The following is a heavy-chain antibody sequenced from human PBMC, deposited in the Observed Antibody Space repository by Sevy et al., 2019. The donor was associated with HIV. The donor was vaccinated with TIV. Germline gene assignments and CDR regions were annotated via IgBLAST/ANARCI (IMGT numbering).Heavy chain of an antibody. Sequence: GSLRLSCAASGFTFSSHGMHWVRQAPGKGLEWIGEINHSGSTHYNPSLKSRVTISVDTSKNQFSLRLNSVTAADTAVYYCARAPPVVVVPGAPSWFDPWGQGTLVTVSS. J-gene: IGHJ5*02. CDR1: GFTFSSHG. CDR3: ARAPPVVVVPGAPSWFDP. D-gene: IGHD2-2*01. CDR2: INHSGST. V-gene: IGHV4-34*01.